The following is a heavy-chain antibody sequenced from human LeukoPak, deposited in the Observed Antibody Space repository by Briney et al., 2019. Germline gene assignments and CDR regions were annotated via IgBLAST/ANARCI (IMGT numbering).Heavy chain of an antibody. D-gene: IGHD3-3*01. Sequence: SETLSLNCAVSGYSISSGYYWGWIRQPPGKGLEWIGSIYHSGSTYYNPSLKSRVTISVDTSKNQFSLKLSSVTAADTAVYYCARLYYDFWSGYYGTSYFDYWGQGTLVTVSS. J-gene: IGHJ4*02. V-gene: IGHV4-38-2*01. CDR2: IYHSGST. CDR3: ARLYYDFWSGYYGTSYFDY. CDR1: GYSISSGYY.